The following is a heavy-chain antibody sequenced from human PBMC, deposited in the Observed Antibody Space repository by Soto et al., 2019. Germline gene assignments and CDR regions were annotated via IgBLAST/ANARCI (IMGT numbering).Heavy chain of an antibody. D-gene: IGHD3-3*01. CDR1: GNTLTNYY. J-gene: IGHJ6*02. Sequence: ASVKVSCKASGNTLTNYYMQWVRQAPGQGLEWMGIINPSGDSTGYAQKFQGRVKITRDTSTSTVYMELSSLRSSDSAVYFCASRDLSYSDFWSGYSLDYGMDVWGQGTTVTVSS. CDR2: INPSGDST. CDR3: ASRDLSYSDFWSGYSLDYGMDV. V-gene: IGHV1-46*01.